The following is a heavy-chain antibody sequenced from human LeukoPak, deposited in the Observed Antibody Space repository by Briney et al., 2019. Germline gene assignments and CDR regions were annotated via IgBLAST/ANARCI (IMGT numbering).Heavy chain of an antibody. CDR3: ARDRSLSRDDFWSGWIDY. CDR2: MNSDVSSR. J-gene: IGHJ4*02. D-gene: IGHD3-3*01. Sequence: GGSLRLSCAASGFTFSSYWMHWVRQAPGKGLVWVSVSRMNSDVSSRSYADSVKGRFTISRDNAKNTLYLQMNSLRAEDTAVYYCARDRSLSRDDFWSGWIDYWGQGTLVTVSS. CDR1: GFTFSSYW. V-gene: IGHV3-74*01.